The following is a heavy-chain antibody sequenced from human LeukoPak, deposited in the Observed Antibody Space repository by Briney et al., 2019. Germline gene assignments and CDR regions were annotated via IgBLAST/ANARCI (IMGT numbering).Heavy chain of an antibody. V-gene: IGHV4-34*01. CDR1: GGSFSGYY. J-gene: IGHJ3*02. D-gene: IGHD3-10*01. Sequence: SEILSLTCAVYGGSFSGYYWSWIRQPPGKGLEWIGEINHSGSTNYNPSLKSRVTISVDTSKNQFSLKLSSVTAADTAVYYCASSMVRGSDAFDIWGQGTMVTVSS. CDR2: INHSGST. CDR3: ASSMVRGSDAFDI.